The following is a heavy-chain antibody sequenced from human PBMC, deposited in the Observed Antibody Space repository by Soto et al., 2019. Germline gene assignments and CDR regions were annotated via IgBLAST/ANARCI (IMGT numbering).Heavy chain of an antibody. CDR1: GYTFTSYY. CDR3: ARGAPRIAVAIAWFDP. CDR2: INPSGGST. Sequence: GASVKVSCKASGYTFTSYYMHWVRQAPGQGLEWMGIINPSGGSTSYAQKFQGRVTMTRDTSTSTAYMELRSLRSDDTAVYYCARGAPRIAVAIAWFDPWGQGTLVTVSS. V-gene: IGHV1-46*01. D-gene: IGHD6-19*01. J-gene: IGHJ5*02.